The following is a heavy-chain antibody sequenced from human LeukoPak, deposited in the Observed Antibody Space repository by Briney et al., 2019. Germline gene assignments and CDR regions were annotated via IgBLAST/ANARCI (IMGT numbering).Heavy chain of an antibody. CDR3: ARDPDYYDSSGYYYYYYMDV. CDR2: IIPIFGTA. V-gene: IGHV1-69*05. CDR1: GGTFSSYA. J-gene: IGHJ6*03. D-gene: IGHD3-22*01. Sequence: SSVKVPCKASGGTFSSYAISWVRQAPGQGLEWMGRIIPIFGTANYAQKFQGRVTITTDESTSTAYMELSSLRSEDTAVYYCARDPDYYDSSGYYYYYYMDVWGKGTTVTVSS.